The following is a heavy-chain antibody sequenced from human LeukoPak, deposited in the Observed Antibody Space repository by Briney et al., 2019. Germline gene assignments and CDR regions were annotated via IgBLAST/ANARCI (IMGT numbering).Heavy chain of an antibody. J-gene: IGHJ4*02. CDR2: IYTSGST. CDR3: ARAGGSVGWYGTIDS. Sequence: SETLSLTCTVSGGSISSGSDYWSWIRQPAGTGLEWIGHIYTSGSTSYNPSLQSRVTISVDTSKHQFSLKVTSVAAADTAVYYCARAGGSVGWYGTIDSWGQGTLVTVSS. D-gene: IGHD6-19*01. V-gene: IGHV4-61*09. CDR1: GGSISSGSDY.